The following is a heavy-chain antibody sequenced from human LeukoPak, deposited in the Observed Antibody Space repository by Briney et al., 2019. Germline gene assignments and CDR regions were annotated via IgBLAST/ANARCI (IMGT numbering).Heavy chain of an antibody. D-gene: IGHD4-17*01. CDR2: ISSSSGYI. CDR1: GFTFSSYT. CDR3: ARGYGAQTCDY. Sequence: GGSLRLSCAASGFTFSSYTMNWVRQAPGKGLEWVSSISSSSGYIYYADSVKGRFTISRDNAKNSLYLQMNSLRAEDTAVYYCARGYGAQTCDYWGQGTLVTVSS. J-gene: IGHJ4*02. V-gene: IGHV3-21*01.